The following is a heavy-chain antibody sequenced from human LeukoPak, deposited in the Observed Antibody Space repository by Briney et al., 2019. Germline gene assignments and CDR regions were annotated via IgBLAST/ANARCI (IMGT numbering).Heavy chain of an antibody. J-gene: IGHJ4*02. CDR3: AKGGRGNGEVY. V-gene: IGHV3-7*01. D-gene: IGHD2-8*01. CDR1: GFTFSSYW. Sequence: GGSLRLSCAVSGFTFSSYWMNWVRQAPGKGLEWVANIKQDGSEKNCVDSVKGRFTIFRDNAKSSLFLQMNDLRAEDTAVYYCAKGGRGNGEVYWGQGTLVTVSS. CDR2: IKQDGSEK.